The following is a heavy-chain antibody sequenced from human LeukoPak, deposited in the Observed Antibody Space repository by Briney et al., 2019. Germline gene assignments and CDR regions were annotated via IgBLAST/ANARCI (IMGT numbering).Heavy chain of an antibody. CDR3: AHGNLIAAAGSGWFDP. CDR2: IYWDDDK. D-gene: IGHD6-13*01. J-gene: IGHJ5*02. V-gene: IGHV2-5*02. Sequence: SGPTLANPRQTLTLTCTFSGFSLSTSGVGVGWIRQPPGKALEWLALIYWDDDKRYSPSLKSRLTITKDTSKNQVVLTMTNMDPVDTATYYCAHGNLIAAAGSGWFDPWGQGTLVTVSS. CDR1: GFSLSTSGVG.